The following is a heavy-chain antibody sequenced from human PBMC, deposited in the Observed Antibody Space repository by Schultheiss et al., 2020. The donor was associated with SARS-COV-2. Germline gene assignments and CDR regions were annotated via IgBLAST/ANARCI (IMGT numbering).Heavy chain of an antibody. J-gene: IGHJ6*03. Sequence: SETLSLTCTVSGGSISSYYWSWIRQPPGKGLEWIGRIYTSGSTNYNPSLKSRVTISVDTSKNQFSLKLSSVTAADTAVYYCARDLSYSNLIVHYYYYMDVWGQGTTVTVSS. CDR1: GGSISSYY. CDR2: IYTSGST. D-gene: IGHD4-11*01. CDR3: ARDLSYSNLIVHYYYYMDV. V-gene: IGHV4-4*08.